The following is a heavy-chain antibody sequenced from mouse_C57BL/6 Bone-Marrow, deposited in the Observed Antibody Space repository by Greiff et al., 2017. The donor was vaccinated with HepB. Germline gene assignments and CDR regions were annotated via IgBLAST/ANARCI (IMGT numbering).Heavy chain of an antibody. CDR1: GYAFSSSW. V-gene: IGHV1-82*01. Sequence: LVESGPELVKPGASVKISCKASGYAFSSSWMNWVKQRPGKGLEWIGRIYPGDGDTNYNGKFKGKATLTADKSSSTAYMHLSSLTSEDSAVYFCARDGLYSVYFDYWGQGTTLTVSS. CDR3: ARDGLYSVYFDY. D-gene: IGHD1-1*01. CDR2: IYPGDGDT. J-gene: IGHJ2*01.